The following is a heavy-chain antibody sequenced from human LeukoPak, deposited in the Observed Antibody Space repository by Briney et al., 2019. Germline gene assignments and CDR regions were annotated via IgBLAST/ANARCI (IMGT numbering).Heavy chain of an antibody. V-gene: IGHV3-30*01. CDR3: ARGGRKNYYYFMDV. J-gene: IGHJ6*03. CDR2: TSYDGRDK. CDR1: GFMLSSYT. Sequence: GRSLRLSCAASGFMLSSYTIHWVRQAPGKGLEWVAVTSYDGRDKYYADSVKGRFTIPRDNSNITLCLQIKSLRDEDAAVYYCARGGRKNYYYFMDVWGKGTTVTVSS.